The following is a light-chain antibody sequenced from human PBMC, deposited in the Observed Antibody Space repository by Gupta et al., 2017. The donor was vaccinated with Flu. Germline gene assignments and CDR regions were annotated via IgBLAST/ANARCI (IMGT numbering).Light chain of an antibody. Sequence: EIVLTQSPGTLSLSPGERATLSCRASQSVSSSYLAWYQQKPGQAPRLLIYGESSRVTGIPDRFSGSGSGTDFTLTISRLEPEDFAVYYCHQYGSSPPYTFGQGTKLEIK. CDR2: GES. CDR1: QSVSSSY. V-gene: IGKV3-20*01. CDR3: HQYGSSPPYT. J-gene: IGKJ2*01.